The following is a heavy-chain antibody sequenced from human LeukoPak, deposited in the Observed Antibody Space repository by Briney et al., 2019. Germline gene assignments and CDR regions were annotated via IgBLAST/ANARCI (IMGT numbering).Heavy chain of an antibody. J-gene: IGHJ6*02. Sequence: GGSLRLSCAASGFTFSNYDMHWVRQAPGKGPEWVAVIWYDGSDKYYADSVKGRFTISRDNSKNTLYLQMNSLRAEDTAVYYCARDSTRGYYYGMDVWGQGTTVTVSS. CDR3: ARDSTRGYYYGMDV. CDR2: IWYDGSDK. D-gene: IGHD3-10*01. CDR1: GFTFSNYD. V-gene: IGHV3-33*01.